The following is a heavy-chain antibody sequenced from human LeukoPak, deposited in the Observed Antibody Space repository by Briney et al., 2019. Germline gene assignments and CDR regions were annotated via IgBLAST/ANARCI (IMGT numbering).Heavy chain of an antibody. CDR1: GYTFTGYY. Sequence: EASVKVSCKASGYTFTGYYMHWVRQPPGQRLEWMGWINPNSGGTNYAQKFQGRVTMTRDTSISTAYMELSRLRSDDTAVYYCARTYDSSGYYPQDYWGQGTLVTVSS. D-gene: IGHD3-22*01. J-gene: IGHJ4*02. CDR2: INPNSGGT. V-gene: IGHV1-2*02. CDR3: ARTYDSSGYYPQDY.